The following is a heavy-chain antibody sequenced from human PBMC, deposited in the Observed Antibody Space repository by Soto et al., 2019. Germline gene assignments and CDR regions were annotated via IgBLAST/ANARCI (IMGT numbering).Heavy chain of an antibody. CDR3: AHRHATVVTYAEYFQH. V-gene: IGHV2-5*02. D-gene: IGHD4-17*01. CDR2: IYWDDDK. Sequence: QITLKESGPTLVKPTQTLTLTCTFSGFSLSTSGVGVGWIRQPPGKALEWLALIYWDDDKRYSPSLKSRLTITXXTXKXPVVLTMTNMDPVDTATYYCAHRHATVVTYAEYFQHWGQGTLVTVSS. J-gene: IGHJ1*01. CDR1: GFSLSTSGVG.